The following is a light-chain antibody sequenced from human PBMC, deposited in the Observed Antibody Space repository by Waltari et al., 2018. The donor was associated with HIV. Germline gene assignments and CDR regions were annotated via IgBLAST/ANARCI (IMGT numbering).Light chain of an antibody. Sequence: HSALTKPASVSGSPGQSITIPCSGPSSAGGGYNYVLWYRLHPGEVPKLMIFDVNNRPSGVSNLFSGSKSGNTASLTISGLQVEDEADYYCSSYTSSSIVIFGGGTKVTVL. CDR3: SSYTSSSIVI. CDR1: SSAGGGYNY. J-gene: IGLJ2*01. V-gene: IGLV2-14*03. CDR2: DVN.